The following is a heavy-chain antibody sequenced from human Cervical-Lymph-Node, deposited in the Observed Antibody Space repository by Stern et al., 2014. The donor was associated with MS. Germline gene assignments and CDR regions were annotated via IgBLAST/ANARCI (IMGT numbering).Heavy chain of an antibody. CDR2: ISDDGSNK. Sequence: QLEESGGGVVQPGTSLRLSCAASGSSFISFAIHWVRQAPGTGLEWVAVISDDGSNKYYADSVKGRFTISRDNSKNTLFLQMNSVKTEDTAVYYCAYDRYCSGGNCRDAFDIWGQGTMVTVSA. CDR1: GSSFISFA. V-gene: IGHV3-30-3*01. D-gene: IGHD2-15*01. CDR3: AYDRYCSGGNCRDAFDI. J-gene: IGHJ3*02.